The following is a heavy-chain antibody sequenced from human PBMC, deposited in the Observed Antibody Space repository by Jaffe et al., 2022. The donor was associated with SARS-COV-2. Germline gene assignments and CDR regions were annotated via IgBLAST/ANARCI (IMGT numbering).Heavy chain of an antibody. CDR3: AREWVTAGFWYFDL. D-gene: IGHD2-21*02. CDR2: IGITGDT. Sequence: EVQLVESGGALVQPGGSLRLSCAASGFSFSNYDMHWVRQVTGKGLEWVSSIGITGDTYYSDSVKGRFTISRENAKNSLYLQMNSLRAGDTAVYYCAREWVTAGFWYFDLWGRGTLVTVSS. CDR1: GFSFSNYD. V-gene: IGHV3-13*01. J-gene: IGHJ2*01.